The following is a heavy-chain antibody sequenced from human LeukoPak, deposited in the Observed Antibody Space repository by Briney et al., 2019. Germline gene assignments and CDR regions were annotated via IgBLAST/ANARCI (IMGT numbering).Heavy chain of an antibody. Sequence: PGGSLRLSCVASGISFSSYWMAWVRQAPGKGLEWVANIKYDGTHKFYADSVKGRFTISRENAKTSLFLEMNRLRADDTAVYFCASSHDSSGNAWGQGKLVTVSS. J-gene: IGHJ5*02. D-gene: IGHD3-22*01. V-gene: IGHV3-7*01. CDR2: IKYDGTHK. CDR1: GISFSSYW. CDR3: ASSHDSSGNA.